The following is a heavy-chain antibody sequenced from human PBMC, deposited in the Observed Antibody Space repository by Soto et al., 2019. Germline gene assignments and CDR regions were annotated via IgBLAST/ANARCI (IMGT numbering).Heavy chain of an antibody. CDR1: GGSFSGYY. Sequence: SDTLSLTCAVYGGSFSGYYWSWIRQPPGKGLEWIGEINHSGSTNYNPSLKSRVTISVDTSKNQFSLKLSSVTAADTAVYYCARVKRFYYGMDVWGQGTPVTV. CDR2: INHSGST. CDR3: ARVKRFYYGMDV. V-gene: IGHV4-34*01. J-gene: IGHJ6*02. D-gene: IGHD3-3*01.